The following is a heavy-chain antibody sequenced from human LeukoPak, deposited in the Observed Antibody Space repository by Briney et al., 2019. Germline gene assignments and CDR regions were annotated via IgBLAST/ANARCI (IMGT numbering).Heavy chain of an antibody. J-gene: IGHJ6*02. CDR1: GFTFSNYA. CDR2: ISSGGDNA. Sequence: PGGPLRLSCAASGFTFSNYAMNWVRQAPGKGLEWVSLISSGGDNAYYADSVRGRFTISRDKSKNTVSLQMNSLRGEDTAVYYCAKDVRVGGGGMDVWGQGTMVTVSS. D-gene: IGHD1-26*01. CDR3: AKDVRVGGGGMDV. V-gene: IGHV3-23*01.